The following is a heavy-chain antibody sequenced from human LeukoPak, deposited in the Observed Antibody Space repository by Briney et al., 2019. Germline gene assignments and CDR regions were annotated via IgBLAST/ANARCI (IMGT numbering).Heavy chain of an antibody. CDR3: AKTGHSSLSSGWFDP. Sequence: PGGSLRLSCAASGFTFSSYSMNWVRQAPGKGLEWVSSISSSSSYIYYADSVKGRFTISRDNAKNSLYLQMNSLRAEDTALYYCAKTGHSSLSSGWFDPWGQGTLVTVSS. CDR2: ISSSSSYI. D-gene: IGHD6-13*01. CDR1: GFTFSSYS. J-gene: IGHJ5*02. V-gene: IGHV3-21*04.